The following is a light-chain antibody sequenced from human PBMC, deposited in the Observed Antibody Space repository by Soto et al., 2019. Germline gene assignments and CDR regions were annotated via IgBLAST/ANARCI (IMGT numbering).Light chain of an antibody. CDR3: QQTYGTPRR. Sequence: DIQMPQSPSSLSASVGDRVTITCRASKSINKYLNWYQQKPGKAPKLLIYAASTLQSGVTSRFSGSGSGTDFTLTISSLQPEDFATYYCQQTYGTPRRFGQGTKVEI. V-gene: IGKV1-39*01. J-gene: IGKJ1*01. CDR1: KSINKY. CDR2: AAS.